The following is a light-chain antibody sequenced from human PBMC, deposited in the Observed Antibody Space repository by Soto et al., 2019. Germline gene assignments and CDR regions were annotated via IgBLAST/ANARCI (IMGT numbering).Light chain of an antibody. J-gene: IGLJ1*01. V-gene: IGLV2-14*01. CDR1: SSDIGGYNY. CDR2: EVS. CDR3: SSYTTSPAFYV. Sequence: QSVLAQPAPVSGSPGQSITVSCTGTSSDIGGYNYVSWYQQHPGKAPKLMIYEVSNRPSGVSDRFSGSKSGNTASLTISGLQAEDEADYYCSSYTTSPAFYVFGTGTKVTVL.